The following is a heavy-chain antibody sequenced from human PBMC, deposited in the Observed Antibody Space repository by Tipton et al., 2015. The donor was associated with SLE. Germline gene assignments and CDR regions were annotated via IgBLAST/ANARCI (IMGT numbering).Heavy chain of an antibody. D-gene: IGHD2/OR15-2a*01. Sequence: GSLRLSCAASGFTFSSYSMNWVRQAPGKGLEWVSSISSSSEYIYYAASVKGRFTISRDNAKNSLYLQMNSLRAEDTAVYYCARILVMAQDYWGQGTLVTVSS. V-gene: IGHV3-21*01. CDR3: ARILVMAQDY. J-gene: IGHJ4*02. CDR1: GFTFSSYS. CDR2: ISSSSEYI.